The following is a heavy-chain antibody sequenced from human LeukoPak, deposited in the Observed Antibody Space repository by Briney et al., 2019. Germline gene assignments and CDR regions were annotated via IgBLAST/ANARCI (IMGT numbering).Heavy chain of an antibody. V-gene: IGHV3-30*04. D-gene: IGHD3-9*01. CDR3: AKDLTIFSCLDY. J-gene: IGHJ4*02. CDR2: ISYDGSNK. Sequence: GGSLRLSCAASGFTFSSYAMHWVRQAPGKGLEWVAVISYDGSNKYYADSVKGRFTISRDNSKNTLYLQMNSLRAEDTAVYYCAKDLTIFSCLDYWGQGTLVTVSS. CDR1: GFTFSSYA.